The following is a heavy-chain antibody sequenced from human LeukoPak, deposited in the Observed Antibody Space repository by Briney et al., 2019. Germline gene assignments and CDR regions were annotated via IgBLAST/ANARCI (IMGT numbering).Heavy chain of an antibody. Sequence: PSETLSLTCAVYGVSFSGYYWSWIRQPPGKGLEWIGEINHSGSTNYNPSLKSRVTISVDTSKNQFSLKLSSVTAADTAVYYCASQQAPYYYGSGSYWGYYFDDWGQGTLVTVSS. CDR2: INHSGST. V-gene: IGHV4-34*01. D-gene: IGHD3-10*01. J-gene: IGHJ4*02. CDR1: GVSFSGYY. CDR3: ASQQAPYYYGSGSYWGYYFDD.